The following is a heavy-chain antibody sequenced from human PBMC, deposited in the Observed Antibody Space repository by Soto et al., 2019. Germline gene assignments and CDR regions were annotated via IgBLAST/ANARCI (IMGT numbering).Heavy chain of an antibody. Sequence: SETLSLTCTVSGGSISSYYWSWIRQPPGKGLEWIGYIYYSGSTNYNPSLKSRVTISVDTSKNQFSLKLSSVTAADTAVYYCARLPAAARLVGYYYYYYMDVWGKGTTVTVSS. J-gene: IGHJ6*03. V-gene: IGHV4-59*08. D-gene: IGHD6-6*01. CDR2: IYYSGST. CDR3: ARLPAAARLVGYYYYYYMDV. CDR1: GGSISSYY.